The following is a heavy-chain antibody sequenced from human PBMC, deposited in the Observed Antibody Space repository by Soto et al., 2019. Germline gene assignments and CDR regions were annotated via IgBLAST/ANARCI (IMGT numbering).Heavy chain of an antibody. V-gene: IGHV3-30-3*01. CDR2: VSHDGAIK. CDR3: ARACSSTSCYSNWFDP. J-gene: IGHJ5*02. D-gene: IGHD2-2*01. CDR1: GFTFDNFA. Sequence: PGGSLRLSCTPSGFTFDNFAMHWVRQAPGKGLEWVAVVSHDGAIKHYAESVRGRLTISRDNSRDTLSLQMNSLRAEDTAVYYCARACSSTSCYSNWFDPWGQGTLVTVSS.